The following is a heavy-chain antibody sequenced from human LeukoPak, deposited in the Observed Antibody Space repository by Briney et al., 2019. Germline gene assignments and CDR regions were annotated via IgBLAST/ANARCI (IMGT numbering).Heavy chain of an antibody. CDR3: ARGKFRLSDSWFDP. J-gene: IGHJ5*02. CDR1: GYTFTSCG. V-gene: IGHV1-18*01. CDR2: ISAYNGNT. D-gene: IGHD3-16*01. Sequence: ASVKVSCKASGYTFTSCGISWVRQAPGQGLEWMGWISAYNGNTNYAQKLQGRVTMTTDTSTSTAYMELRSLRSDDTAVYYCARGKFRLSDSWFDPWGQGTLVTVSS.